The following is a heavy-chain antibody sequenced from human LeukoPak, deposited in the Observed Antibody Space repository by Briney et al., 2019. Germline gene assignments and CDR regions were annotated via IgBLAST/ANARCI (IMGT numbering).Heavy chain of an antibody. D-gene: IGHD5-12*01. J-gene: IGHJ4*02. CDR3: ARLLEASAFDY. V-gene: IGHV3-66*04. CDR1: GFTFSSYG. Sequence: PGGSLRLSCAASGFTFSSYGMHWVRQAPGKGLEWVSVIYSGGNTYYADSVKGRFTISRDNLKNTLYLQMNSLRAEDTAVYYCARLLEASAFDYWGQGTLVTVSS. CDR2: IYSGGNT.